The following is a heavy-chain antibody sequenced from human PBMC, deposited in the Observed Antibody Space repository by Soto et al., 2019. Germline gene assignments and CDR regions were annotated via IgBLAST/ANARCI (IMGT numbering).Heavy chain of an antibody. J-gene: IGHJ4*02. CDR2: ISCDGSNT. D-gene: IGHD6-13*01. CDR1: GFTFSSYG. CDR3: AKQTAPGAGYSSSYYFDY. V-gene: IGHV3-30*18. Sequence: PGGSLRLSCAASGFTFSSYGMHWVSQAPGKGLEWVAVISCDGSNTYYADSVKGRFTISRDNSKNTLYLQMNSLRAEDTAVYYCAKQTAPGAGYSSSYYFDYWGQGTLVTVSS.